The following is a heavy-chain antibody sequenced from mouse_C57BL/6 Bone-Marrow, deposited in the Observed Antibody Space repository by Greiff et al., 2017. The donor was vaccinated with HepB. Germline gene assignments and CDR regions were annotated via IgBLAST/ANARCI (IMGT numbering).Heavy chain of an antibody. Sequence: QVQLQQPGAELVRPGSSVKLSCKASGYTFTSYWMHWVKQRPIQGLEWIGNIDPSDSETHYNQKFKDKATLTVDKSSSTAYMQLISLTSEDSAVYYCARWGLLRPYFDYWGQGTTLTVSS. CDR1: GYTFTSYW. D-gene: IGHD2-3*01. J-gene: IGHJ2*01. V-gene: IGHV1-52*01. CDR2: IDPSDSET. CDR3: ARWGLLRPYFDY.